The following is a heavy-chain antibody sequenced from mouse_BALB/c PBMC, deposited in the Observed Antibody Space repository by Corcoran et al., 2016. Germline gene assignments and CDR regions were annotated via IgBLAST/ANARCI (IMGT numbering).Heavy chain of an antibody. J-gene: IGHJ1*01. Sequence: QVTLKESGPGILQPSQNLCLNCSFSGFSLSTFGMGMSWIRQPSGKGLEWLAHIYWDDDKRYNPSLKSRLTITKDTSRNQVFLKITSVDTADTATYYCARRVASYWYFDVWGAGTTVTISS. CDR3: ARRVASYWYFDV. CDR2: IYWDDDK. CDR1: GFSLSTFGMG. D-gene: IGHD6-1*01. V-gene: IGHV8-12*01.